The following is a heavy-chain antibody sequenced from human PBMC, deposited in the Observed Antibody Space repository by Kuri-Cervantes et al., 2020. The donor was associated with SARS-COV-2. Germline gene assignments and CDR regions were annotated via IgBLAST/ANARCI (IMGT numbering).Heavy chain of an antibody. Sequence: ESLKISCTVSGDSISNTNYYWGWIRQPPGKGLEWIGSVSYSGSAYYNPSLKSRVTIFVDTSKNQLSLWLTSVTAADTAVYYCARQNPYYDFWSGYSPYNRFDPWGQGTLVTVSS. CDR3: ARQNPYYDFWSGYSPYNRFDP. CDR2: VSYSGSA. J-gene: IGHJ5*02. V-gene: IGHV4-39*01. D-gene: IGHD3-3*01. CDR1: GDSISNTNYY.